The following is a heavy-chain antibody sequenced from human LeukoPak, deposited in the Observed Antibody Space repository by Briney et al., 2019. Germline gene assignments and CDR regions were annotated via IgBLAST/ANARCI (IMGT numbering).Heavy chain of an antibody. J-gene: IGHJ4*02. CDR2: TNHSGST. Sequence: SETLSLTCAVYGGSFSGYYWSWIRQPPGKGLEWIGETNHSGSTNYNPSLKSRVTISVDTSKNQFSLKLSSVTAADTAVYYCARDSSGWFRKGFDYWGQGTLVTVSS. CDR1: GGSFSGYY. V-gene: IGHV4-34*01. D-gene: IGHD6-19*01. CDR3: ARDSSGWFRKGFDY.